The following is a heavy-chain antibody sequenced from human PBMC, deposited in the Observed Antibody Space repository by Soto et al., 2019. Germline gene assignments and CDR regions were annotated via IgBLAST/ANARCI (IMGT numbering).Heavy chain of an antibody. CDR3: ATWHEREHAFDV. Sequence: DVQLVESGGGLIQPGESLRLSCAAFGLTISGKKYVAWVRQAPGKGLEWVSAFYDVDGSFDADSVTGRVTTSSDSSKTTVYLQMNDLRPDDTAVYDCATWHEREHAFDVWGQGTTVTISS. V-gene: IGHV3-53*01. CDR2: FYDVDGS. J-gene: IGHJ3*01. CDR1: GLTISGKKY. D-gene: IGHD1-1*01.